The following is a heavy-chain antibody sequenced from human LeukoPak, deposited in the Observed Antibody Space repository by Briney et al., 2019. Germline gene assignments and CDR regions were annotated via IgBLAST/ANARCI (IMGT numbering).Heavy chain of an antibody. CDR1: GFTFSSYS. Sequence: GGSLRPSCAASGFTFSSYSMNWVRQAPGKGLEWVSSISSSSSYIYYADSVKGRFTISRDNAKNSLYLQMNSLRAEDTAVYYCARSSAQGFDYWGQGTLVTVSS. J-gene: IGHJ4*02. CDR3: ARSSAQGFDY. V-gene: IGHV3-21*01. CDR2: ISSSSSYI.